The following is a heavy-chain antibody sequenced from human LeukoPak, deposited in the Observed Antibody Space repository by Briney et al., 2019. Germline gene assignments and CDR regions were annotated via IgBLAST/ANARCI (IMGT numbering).Heavy chain of an antibody. CDR3: ASDFCSRTSCYSDS. CDR1: GYSFTTYG. CDR2: ISAFNGNT. V-gene: IGHV1-18*01. D-gene: IGHD2-2*01. Sequence: ASVTVSCKASGYSFTTYGITWVRQAPGQGLEWMGWISAFNGNTNYAQKLQGRVTMTTDTSTGTAYMELMSQRSDDAAVYYCASDFCSRTSCYSDSWGQGTLVTVSS. J-gene: IGHJ4*02.